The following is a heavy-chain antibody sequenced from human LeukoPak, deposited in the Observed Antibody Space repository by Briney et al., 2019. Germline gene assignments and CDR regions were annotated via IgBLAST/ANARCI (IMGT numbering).Heavy chain of an antibody. J-gene: IGHJ3*02. CDR2: IYSGGST. CDR1: GGSISSSSYY. V-gene: IGHV4-39*01. D-gene: IGHD5-12*01. Sequence: SETLSLTCTVSGGSISSSSYYWDWIRQSPGKGLEWIGNIYSGGSTYYTPSLKSRVTISVDTSKNQFSLKLSSVTAADTAIYFCARHSRSGSGGYENAFDIWGQVTRVTVSS. CDR3: ARHSRSGSGGYENAFDI.